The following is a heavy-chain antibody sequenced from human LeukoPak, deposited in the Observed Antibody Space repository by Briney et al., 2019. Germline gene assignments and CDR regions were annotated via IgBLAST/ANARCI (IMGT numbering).Heavy chain of an antibody. CDR2: IYTSGST. D-gene: IGHD4-17*01. CDR3: ARETTGLARYFDY. V-gene: IGHV4-4*07. J-gene: IGHJ4*02. CDR1: GNSISSYY. Sequence: SETLSLTCTVSGNSISSYYWSWIRQPAGKGLEWIGRIYTSGSTNYNPSLKSRVTMSVDTSKDQFSLNLSSVTAADTAVYYCARETTGLARYFDYWGQGTLVTVSS.